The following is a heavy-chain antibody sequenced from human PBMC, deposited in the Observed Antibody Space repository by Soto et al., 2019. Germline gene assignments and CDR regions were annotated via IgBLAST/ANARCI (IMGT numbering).Heavy chain of an antibody. CDR1: GGTFSSYA. D-gene: IGHD3-3*01. J-gene: IGHJ6*02. CDR3: ARSSFDRVEFGVEFTYYYYGMDV. CDR2: IIPIFGTA. Sequence: ASVKVSCKASGGTFSSYAISWVRQAPGQGLEWMGGIIPIFGTANYAQKFQGRVTITADESTSTAYMELSSLRSEDTAVYYCARSSFDRVEFGVEFTYYYYGMDVWGQGTTVTVSS. V-gene: IGHV1-69*13.